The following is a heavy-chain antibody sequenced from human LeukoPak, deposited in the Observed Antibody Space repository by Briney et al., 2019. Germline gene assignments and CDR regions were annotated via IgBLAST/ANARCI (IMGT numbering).Heavy chain of an antibody. CDR2: INAGNGNT. J-gene: IGHJ4*02. D-gene: IGHD3-16*01. V-gene: IGHV1-3*01. CDR1: GYTFTSYA. CDR3: ATGLRVDYRGEGY. Sequence: ASVKVSCKASGYTFTSYAMHWVRQAPGQRLEWMGWINAGNGNTKYSQKFQGRVTITRDTSASTAYMELSSPRSEDTAVYYCATGLRVDYRGEGYWGQGTLVTVSS.